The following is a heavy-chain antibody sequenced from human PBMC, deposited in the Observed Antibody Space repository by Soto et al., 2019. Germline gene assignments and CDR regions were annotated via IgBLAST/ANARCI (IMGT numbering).Heavy chain of an antibody. CDR2: IYYSGST. J-gene: IGHJ4*02. CDR3: ARNFDYGGSFDY. Sequence: SETLSHTRTVSGGPISSYYWAWIRQPPGKGLEWIGYIYYSGSTNYNPSLKSRVTISVDTSKNQFSLKLSSVTAADTAVYYCARNFDYGGSFDYWGQGTLVTVSS. V-gene: IGHV4-59*01. CDR1: GGPISSYY. D-gene: IGHD4-17*01.